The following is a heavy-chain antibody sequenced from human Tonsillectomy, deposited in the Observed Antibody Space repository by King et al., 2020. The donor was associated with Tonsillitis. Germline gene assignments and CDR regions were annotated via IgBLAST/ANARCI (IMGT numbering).Heavy chain of an antibody. V-gene: IGHV4-34*01. J-gene: IGHJ4*02. Sequence: VQLQQWGAGLLKPSETVSLNCTVYGGSFSGYYWSWIRQPPGKGLEWIGESSHFGTTNYNPSLKSRVTISLDTSKKQVSLKLSSVTTADTAVYYCARLGYNSGWAGGYFDYWGQGTLVTVSS. CDR1: GGSFSGYY. CDR2: SSHFGTT. CDR3: ARLGYNSGWAGGYFDY. D-gene: IGHD6-19*01.